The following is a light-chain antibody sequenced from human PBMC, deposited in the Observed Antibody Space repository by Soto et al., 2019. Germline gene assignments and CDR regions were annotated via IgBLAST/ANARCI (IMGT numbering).Light chain of an antibody. CDR2: SNN. CDR3: AAWDDNLNGVV. Sequence: QSVLTQPPSASGTPGQRVTISWSGSSTNIGSYTVNWYQQLPGTAPKLLIYSNNQRPSGVPDRFSGSKSGTSVSLAISGLQSEDEADYYCAAWDDNLNGVVFGGGTKLTVL. V-gene: IGLV1-44*01. CDR1: STNIGSYT. J-gene: IGLJ2*01.